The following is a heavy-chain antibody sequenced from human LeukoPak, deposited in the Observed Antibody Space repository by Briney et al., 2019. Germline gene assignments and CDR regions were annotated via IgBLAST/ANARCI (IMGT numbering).Heavy chain of an antibody. CDR1: GVSFSDYA. J-gene: IGHJ5*02. CDR3: AKGSGSGWYEWFAP. D-gene: IGHD6-19*01. Sequence: QPGESLRLSCAASGVSFSDYAMYWVRQAPGKGLEWVSTIDASGGATYYADSVEGRFTISRDNSKNTFYLQMNSQRAEDTAVYYCAKGSGSGWYEWFAPWGQGTLVTVSS. CDR2: IDASGGAT. V-gene: IGHV3-23*01.